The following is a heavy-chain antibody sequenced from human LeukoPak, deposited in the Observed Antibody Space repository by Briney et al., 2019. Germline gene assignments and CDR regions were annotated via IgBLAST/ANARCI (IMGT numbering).Heavy chain of an antibody. J-gene: IGHJ4*02. Sequence: PGGSLRLSCAASGFTFSNSWMSWVRQAPGKGLEWVANIKRDGSDKHYVDSVKGRFTISRDNAKSSLFLQMNSLRAEDTAVYYCEGSAGYWGQGTLVTVSS. CDR2: IKRDGSDK. CDR1: GFTFSNSW. V-gene: IGHV3-7*01. CDR3: EGSAGY.